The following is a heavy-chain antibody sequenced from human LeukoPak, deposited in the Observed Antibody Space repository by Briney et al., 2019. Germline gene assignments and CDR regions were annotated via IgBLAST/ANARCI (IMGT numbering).Heavy chain of an antibody. J-gene: IGHJ4*02. CDR2: VGSSDSTT. V-gene: IGHV3-48*03. CDR3: ARDKSSGALGY. Sequence: GGSLRLSCVASGFTFSSYEMNWVRQAPGKGLEWLSYVGSSDSTTHYADSVKGRFTISRDNAKNSLYLQMNSLRAEDTAVYYCARDKSSGALGYWGQGTLVTVSS. CDR1: GFTFSSYE. D-gene: IGHD3-22*01.